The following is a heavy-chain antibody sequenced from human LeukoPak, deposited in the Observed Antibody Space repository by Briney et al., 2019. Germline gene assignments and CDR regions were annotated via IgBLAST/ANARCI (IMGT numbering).Heavy chain of an antibody. J-gene: IGHJ5*01. V-gene: IGHV3-69-1*01. CDR2: ISGTGSV. D-gene: IGHD6-13*01. CDR3: ARDLPGSSWYAPDS. Sequence: GGSLRLSCAASGFSLSTFNMNWVRQAPGKGLEWVSCISGTGSVYYAASVRGRFTISRGNAGNSLFLQLNSLRTEDTAVYFCARDLPGSSWYAPDSWGQGTLVTVSS. CDR1: GFSLSTFN.